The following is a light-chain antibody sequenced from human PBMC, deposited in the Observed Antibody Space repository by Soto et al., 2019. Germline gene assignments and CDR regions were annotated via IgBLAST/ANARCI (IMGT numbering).Light chain of an antibody. CDR2: KAS. J-gene: IGKJ1*01. CDR3: QQYNSFSWT. V-gene: IGKV1-5*03. Sequence: EIQMTQSPSILSASVGDRVTMTCRDSQSIGNWVAWYQQKPGTARKLLIQKASTLESGVPSRFSGSGSWTEFTLTISSLQPDDVATYYCQQYNSFSWTFGQGTKVEI. CDR1: QSIGNW.